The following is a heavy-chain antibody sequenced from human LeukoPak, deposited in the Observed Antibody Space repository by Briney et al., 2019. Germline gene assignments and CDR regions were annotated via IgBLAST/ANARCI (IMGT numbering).Heavy chain of an antibody. CDR3: AKDWRGGHTFDQ. Sequence: GGSLRLSCAASGFTFSSYGMHWVRQAPGKGLEWVAVIWYDGSNKYYADSVKGRFTISRDNSKNTLYLQMNSLRAEDTAVYYCAKDWRGGHTFDQWGHGTLVTVSS. CDR2: IWYDGSNK. D-gene: IGHD6-25*01. V-gene: IGHV3-33*06. J-gene: IGHJ4*01. CDR1: GFTFSSYG.